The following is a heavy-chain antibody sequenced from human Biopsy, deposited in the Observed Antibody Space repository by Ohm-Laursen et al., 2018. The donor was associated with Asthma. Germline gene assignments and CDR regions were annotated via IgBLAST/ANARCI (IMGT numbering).Heavy chain of an antibody. CDR1: GDAMSTSGSY. J-gene: IGHJ2*01. Sequence: GTLSLTCIVSGDAMSTSGSYWGWIRQSPGKGLEWIGSIYYSGRTYYNPSLESRVTISADTSKNHFSLKVTSVTAADTAVYYCARAVCSSSYWYFDLWGRGDLVTVSS. CDR2: IYYSGRT. V-gene: IGHV4-39*02. CDR3: ARAVCSSSYWYFDL. D-gene: IGHD6-6*01.